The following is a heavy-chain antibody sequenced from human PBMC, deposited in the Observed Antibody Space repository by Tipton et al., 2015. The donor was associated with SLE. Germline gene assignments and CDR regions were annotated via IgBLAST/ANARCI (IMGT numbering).Heavy chain of an antibody. D-gene: IGHD4-11*01. J-gene: IGHJ3*02. CDR2: IYPGDSDT. CDR3: ARPGRNFDAFDM. V-gene: IGHV5-51*03. Sequence: QLVQSGAEVKKSGESLKIPCKGSGYNFANYWIAWVRQMPGKGLEWMGIIYPGDSDTTYSPSFQGQVTISADKSISTAYLQWSSLKASDTAMYYCARPGRNFDAFDMWGQGTMVTVSS. CDR1: GYNFANYW.